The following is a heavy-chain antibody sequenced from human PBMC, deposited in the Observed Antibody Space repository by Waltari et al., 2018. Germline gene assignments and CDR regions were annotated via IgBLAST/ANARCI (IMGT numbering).Heavy chain of an antibody. CDR1: GYRLTAYN. D-gene: IGHD2-15*01. CDR3: ARGFCGGGTCYGGG. CDR2: IPPNSGDL. J-gene: IGHJ4*02. V-gene: IGHV1-2*02. Sequence: QVQLVQSGPEVKKPGASVKVSCAPSGYRLTAYNLHGLRKAPGPGLEWEGWIPPNSGDLLYAQKFQGGDTMTRYTSISTSYMDLRSLPSDDTAEYYCARGFCGGGTCYGGGWGQGTLVTVSS.